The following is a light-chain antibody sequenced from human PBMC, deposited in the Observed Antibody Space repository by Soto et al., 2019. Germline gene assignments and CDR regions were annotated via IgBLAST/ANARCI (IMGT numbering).Light chain of an antibody. V-gene: IGKV3-11*01. CDR1: QSVSSH. CDR2: DAS. CDR3: QQRSKWPT. J-gene: IGKJ5*01. Sequence: EVVLTQSPATLSLSPVDRATLSCRASQSVSSHFAWYQQKSGQAPRLLIYDASKRATGIPARFSGSGSGTDFTLTISSLEPEDFAVYYCQQRSKWPTFGQGTRLEI.